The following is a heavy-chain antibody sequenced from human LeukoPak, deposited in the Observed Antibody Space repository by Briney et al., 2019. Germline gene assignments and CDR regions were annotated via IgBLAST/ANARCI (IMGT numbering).Heavy chain of an antibody. V-gene: IGHV3-53*01. Sequence: PGGSLRLSCAASGFTVSTTYMSWVRQAPGKGLEWVSLIYSGGTIYSADSVKGRFTISRDNSKNTLYLQMNSLRAEDTAFYYCARGMEQQLAFDSWGQGTLVTVSS. CDR1: GFTVSTTY. D-gene: IGHD6-13*01. CDR2: IYSGGTI. CDR3: ARGMEQQLAFDS. J-gene: IGHJ4*02.